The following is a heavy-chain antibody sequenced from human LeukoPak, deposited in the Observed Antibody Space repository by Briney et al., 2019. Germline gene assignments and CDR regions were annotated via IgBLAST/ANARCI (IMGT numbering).Heavy chain of an antibody. D-gene: IGHD3-22*01. J-gene: IGHJ6*04. CDR3: ARVIPYYYEPSGRMDV. CDR1: GGSISNYF. CDR2: IYSTGRS. Sequence: PSETLSLTCTVSGGSISNYFWSWVRQPAGKGLEWIGRIYSTGRSDYNPSLKSRITMSVDTSKNRFSLKLSSVTAADTAVYYCARVIPYYYEPSGRMDVWGKGTTVTVSS. V-gene: IGHV4-4*07.